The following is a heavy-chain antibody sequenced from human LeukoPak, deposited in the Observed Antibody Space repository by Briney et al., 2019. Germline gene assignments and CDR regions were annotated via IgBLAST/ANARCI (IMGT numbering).Heavy chain of an antibody. CDR2: ISYDGQRK. D-gene: IGHD3-22*01. V-gene: IGHV3-30*04. CDR3: ARDRTYYYDNSGILHDVVVDY. Sequence: QSGRSLRLSCAASGFTLSSFTMHWVRQAPGKGLEWVAVISYDGQRKYYADSVKGRFTISRDTSKDTLFLQMNSLRAEDTAVYFCARDRTYYYDNSGILHDVVVDYWGQGTLVTVSS. J-gene: IGHJ4*02. CDR1: GFTLSSFT.